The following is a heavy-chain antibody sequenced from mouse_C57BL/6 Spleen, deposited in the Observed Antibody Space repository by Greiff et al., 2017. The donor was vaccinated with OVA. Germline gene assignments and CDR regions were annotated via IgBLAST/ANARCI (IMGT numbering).Heavy chain of an antibody. CDR2: ISYDGSN. J-gene: IGHJ1*03. CDR3: ARDDYGSSSGYFDV. D-gene: IGHD1-1*01. V-gene: IGHV3-6*01. CDR1: GYSITSGYY. Sequence: EVKLVESGPGLVKPSQSLSLTCSVTGYSITSGYYWNWIRQFPGNKLEWMGYISYDGSNNYNPSLKNRFSITRDTYKNQCLLKLNSVTTEDTATYYCARDDYGSSSGYFDVWGTGTTVTVSS.